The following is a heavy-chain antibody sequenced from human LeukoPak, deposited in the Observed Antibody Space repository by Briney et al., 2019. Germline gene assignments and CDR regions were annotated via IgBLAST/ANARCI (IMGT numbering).Heavy chain of an antibody. CDR3: AKMSARLVIRALLDLNY. CDR1: GFTFSSYA. Sequence: GGSLRLSCAATGFTFSSYAMSWVRQAPGKGLEWVSAISGSGGSTYYADSVKGRFTISRDNSKNTLYLQMNSLRAEDTAVYYCAKMSARLVIRALLDLNYWGQGTLVTVSS. D-gene: IGHD3-9*01. V-gene: IGHV3-23*01. J-gene: IGHJ4*02. CDR2: ISGSGGST.